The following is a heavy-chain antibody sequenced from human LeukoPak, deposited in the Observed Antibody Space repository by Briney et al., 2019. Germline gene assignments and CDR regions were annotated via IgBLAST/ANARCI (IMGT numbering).Heavy chain of an antibody. Sequence: SETLSLTCTVSGGSISSGGYYWSWIRQHPGKGLEWIGYIYYSGSTYYNPSLKSRVTISVDTSKNQFSLKLSSVTAADTAVYYCARGGFRIAAAGTIFDYWGQGTLVTVSS. CDR3: ARGGFRIAAAGTIFDY. CDR1: GGSISSGGYY. V-gene: IGHV4-31*03. D-gene: IGHD6-13*01. J-gene: IGHJ4*02. CDR2: IYYSGST.